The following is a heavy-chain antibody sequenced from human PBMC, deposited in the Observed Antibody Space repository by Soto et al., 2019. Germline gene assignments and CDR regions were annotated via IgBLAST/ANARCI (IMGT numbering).Heavy chain of an antibody. CDR1: GFTLSSSW. CDR2: LNIDGTIT. Sequence: PGGSLRLSCAASGFTLSSSWMHWVRQAPGKGLVWVSRLNIDGTITNYGDSVKGRFTTSRDNTKNTLYLQMNNLRADDTAVYYCARGGPYDKTGFCSFDSWGQGSLVTVSS. J-gene: IGHJ4*02. CDR3: ARGGPYDKTGFCSFDS. D-gene: IGHD3-16*01. V-gene: IGHV3-74*01.